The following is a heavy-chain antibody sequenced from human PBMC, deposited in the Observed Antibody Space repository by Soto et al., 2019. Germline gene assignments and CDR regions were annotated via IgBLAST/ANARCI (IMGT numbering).Heavy chain of an antibody. D-gene: IGHD3-3*01. V-gene: IGHV3-15*07. CDR2: IMSKTVGGKI. CDR3: ATVQGIITAFGELVPFCDY. J-gene: IGHJ4*01. CDR1: GFTFSDAW. Sequence: EVQLVESGGGLIKPGGSLRVSCAASGFTFSDAWMNWVRQAPGRGLEWVGRIMSKTVGGKIHYAAPVKGRFTISSDDSRDTVDLQMDSLRTEDTAVYFCATVQGIITAFGELVPFCDYRGIGTLVTVSP.